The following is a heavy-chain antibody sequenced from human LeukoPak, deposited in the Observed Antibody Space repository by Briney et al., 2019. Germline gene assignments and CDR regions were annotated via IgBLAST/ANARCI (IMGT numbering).Heavy chain of an antibody. J-gene: IGHJ5*02. D-gene: IGHD1-26*01. CDR1: GFTFSDYY. CDR3: ARGGHGAADQ. Sequence: PGGSLRLSCAASGFTFSDYYMSWSRQAPGKGLEWLSYISPSTTHTSYADSVKGRFTISRDNAKNLLFLQMNSLGAEDTAVYYCARGGHGAADQWGQGTLVIVSS. CDR2: ISPSTTHT. V-gene: IGHV3-11*05.